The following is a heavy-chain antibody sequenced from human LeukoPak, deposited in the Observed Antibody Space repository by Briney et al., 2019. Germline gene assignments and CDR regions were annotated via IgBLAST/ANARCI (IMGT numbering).Heavy chain of an antibody. V-gene: IGHV3-21*06. CDR3: AREEYQVLLD. Sequence: GGSLRLSCEASGFTFNTYSMNWARQAPGKGLEWVSSIDSSGGYMFYADSVKGRFIISRDNAKDSLYLQTNSLRVGDTAIYYCAREEYQVLLDWGQGILVTVAS. D-gene: IGHD2-15*01. CDR2: IDSSGGYM. CDR1: GFTFNTYS. J-gene: IGHJ4*02.